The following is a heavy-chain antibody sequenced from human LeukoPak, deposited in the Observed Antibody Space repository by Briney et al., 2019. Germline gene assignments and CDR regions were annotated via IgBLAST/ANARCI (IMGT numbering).Heavy chain of an antibody. Sequence: ASVKVSCKASGYTFTGYYMHWVRQAPGRGLEWMGWINPNSGGTNYAQKFQGRVTMTRDTSISTAYMELSRLRSDDTAVYYCARARQRIAAAGTRGWFDPWGQGTLVTVSS. CDR3: ARARQRIAAAGTRGWFDP. V-gene: IGHV1-2*02. CDR1: GYTFTGYY. D-gene: IGHD6-13*01. J-gene: IGHJ5*02. CDR2: INPNSGGT.